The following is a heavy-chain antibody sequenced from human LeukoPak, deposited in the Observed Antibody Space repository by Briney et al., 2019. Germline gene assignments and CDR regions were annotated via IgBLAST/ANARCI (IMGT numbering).Heavy chain of an antibody. Sequence: PGGSLRLSCAASGFTFSNYEMNWVRQAPGKGLEWVSYISSSGSAIYYADSVKGRFTISRDNAKNSLYLQMNSLRAEDTAVYYCAGDGYSSSSGTDVWGKGTTVTVSS. D-gene: IGHD6-6*01. J-gene: IGHJ6*04. CDR3: AGDGYSSSSGTDV. CDR1: GFTFSNYE. CDR2: ISSSGSAI. V-gene: IGHV3-48*03.